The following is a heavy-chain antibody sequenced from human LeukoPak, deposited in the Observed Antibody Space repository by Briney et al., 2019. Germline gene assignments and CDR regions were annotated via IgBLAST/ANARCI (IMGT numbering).Heavy chain of an antibody. CDR2: LYTGGRT. V-gene: IGHV3-66*04. CDR3: ASHGEYGSGSYYHLY. D-gene: IGHD3-10*01. J-gene: IGHJ4*02. Sequence: GGSLRLSCAASGFTVSSKYMSWVRQAPGKGLEWVSVLYTGGRTYYADPVKGRFTISRDNSKNTLYLQMNSLRAEDTAVYYCASHGEYGSGSYYHLYWGQGTLVTVSA. CDR1: GFTVSSKY.